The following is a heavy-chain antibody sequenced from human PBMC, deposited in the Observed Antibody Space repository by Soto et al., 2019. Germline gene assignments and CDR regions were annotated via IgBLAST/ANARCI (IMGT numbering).Heavy chain of an antibody. J-gene: IGHJ6*02. CDR3: ARANILTGYYIGMDV. Sequence: TLSLTCAVSGGSISSGGYSWSWIRQPPGKGLEWIGYIYHSGSTYYNPSLKSRVTISVDRSKNQFSLKLSSVTAADTAVYHCARANILTGYYIGMDVWGQGTTVTVSS. CDR1: GGSISSGGYS. CDR2: IYHSGST. D-gene: IGHD3-9*01. V-gene: IGHV4-30-2*01.